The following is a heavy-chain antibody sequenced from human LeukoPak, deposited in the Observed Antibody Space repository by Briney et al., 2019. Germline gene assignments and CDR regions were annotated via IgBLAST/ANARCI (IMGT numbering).Heavy chain of an antibody. Sequence: ASVKVSCKVSGYTLTELSMHWVRQAAGQGLEWMGWMNPNSGNTGYAQKFQDRVTMTSNTSISTAYMELSSLRSEDTAVYYCARVITMIRGVIMGWFDPWGQGTLVTVSS. CDR1: GYTLTELS. D-gene: IGHD3-10*01. J-gene: IGHJ5*02. CDR2: MNPNSGNT. CDR3: ARVITMIRGVIMGWFDP. V-gene: IGHV1-8*01.